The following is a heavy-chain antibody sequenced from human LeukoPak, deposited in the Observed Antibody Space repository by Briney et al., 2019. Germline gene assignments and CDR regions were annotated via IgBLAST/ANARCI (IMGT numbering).Heavy chain of an antibody. Sequence: SQTLSLTCAISGDSVSTNSAAWNWIRQSPSRGLEWLGRTYYRSKWYSDYAVSVKSRITITADTSKNHFSRRLNSVIPEDTAVYYCARGLGSGWFAYGYWGQGTLVTVSS. D-gene: IGHD6-19*01. CDR1: GDSVSTNSAA. CDR3: ARGLGSGWFAYGY. CDR2: TYYRSKWYS. V-gene: IGHV6-1*01. J-gene: IGHJ4*02.